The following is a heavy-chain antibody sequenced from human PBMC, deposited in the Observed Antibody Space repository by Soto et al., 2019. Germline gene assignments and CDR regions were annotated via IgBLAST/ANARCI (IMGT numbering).Heavy chain of an antibody. CDR2: INAGNGNA. CDR1: GYTFTSYA. D-gene: IGHD1-26*01. V-gene: IGHV1-3*01. J-gene: IGHJ5*02. Sequence: GASVKVSCKASGYTFTSYAMHWVRQAPGQRLEWMGWINAGNGNAKYSQKFQGRVTITRDTSASTAYMELSSLRSEDTAVYYCARSPRLLLDHWFDPWGQGTLVTVSS. CDR3: ARSPRLLLDHWFDP.